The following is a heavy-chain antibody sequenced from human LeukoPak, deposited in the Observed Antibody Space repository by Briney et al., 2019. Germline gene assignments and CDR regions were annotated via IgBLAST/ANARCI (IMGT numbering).Heavy chain of an antibody. CDR2: IYPSDSGT. Sequence: GESLKISCKTSGYSFTDYWIGWVRQMPGKGLEWMGFIYPSDSGTRYSPSFQGQVTISADKSITTAYLQWSSLKASDTAMYYCARGSMGTTSGFLDYWGQGTLVTVSS. V-gene: IGHV5-51*01. CDR1: GYSFTDYW. CDR3: ARGSMGTTSGFLDY. D-gene: IGHD1-26*01. J-gene: IGHJ4*02.